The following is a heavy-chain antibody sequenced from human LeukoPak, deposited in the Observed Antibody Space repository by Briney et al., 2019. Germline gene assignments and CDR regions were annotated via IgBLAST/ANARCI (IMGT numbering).Heavy chain of an antibody. Sequence: SETLSLTCTVSSGSISTYYWSWIRQPPGEGLEWIGYIYYSGSTNYNPSLNSRVTISVDTSKNQFSLKLSSVTAADTAVYYSARSFHSSSWYFDYWGQGTLVTVSS. CDR2: IYYSGST. D-gene: IGHD6-13*01. V-gene: IGHV4-59*08. CDR3: ARSFHSSSWYFDY. CDR1: SGSISTYY. J-gene: IGHJ4*02.